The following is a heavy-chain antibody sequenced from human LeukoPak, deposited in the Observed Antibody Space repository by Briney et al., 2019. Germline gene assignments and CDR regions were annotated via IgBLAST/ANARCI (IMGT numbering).Heavy chain of an antibody. J-gene: IGHJ3*02. CDR2: ISHIGRT. Sequence: SETLSLTCAVSGDSFSSHYCTWIRQSPGTGLEWIGYISHIGRTNYNPSLKSRVTISIDTSKNQFSLKLRSVTAADTAVSYCARDLVTVTKGFDIWGQGTMVSVSS. D-gene: IGHD4-17*01. CDR1: GDSFSSHY. CDR3: ARDLVTVTKGFDI. V-gene: IGHV4-59*11.